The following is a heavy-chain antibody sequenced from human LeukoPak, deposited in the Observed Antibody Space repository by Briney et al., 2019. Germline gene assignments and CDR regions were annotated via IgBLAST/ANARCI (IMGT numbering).Heavy chain of an antibody. D-gene: IGHD6-19*01. V-gene: IGHV1-2*02. CDR1: GYTFTGHY. CDR3: AREGWDLRDTAAFDY. J-gene: IGHJ4*02. CDR2: INPNSGDT. Sequence: GASVKVSCKASGYTFTGHYMHWARQAPGQGLEWMGWINPNSGDTNSAQKFQGRVTLTRDTSISTVYMELSRLRPDDTAVYYCAREGWDLRDTAAFDYWGQGTLVTVSS.